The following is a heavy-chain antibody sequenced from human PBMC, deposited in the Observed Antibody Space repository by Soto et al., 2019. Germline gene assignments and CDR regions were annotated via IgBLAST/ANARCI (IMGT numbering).Heavy chain of an antibody. V-gene: IGHV4-34*11. CDR1: GGSLSAYY. CDR3: ARSAWGYAFDI. Sequence: SETLSLTCAVYGGSLSAYYSNWIRQSPGKGLEWIGYIYYRGSTKSNPSLKSRVTISVDTSKNQFSLKLRSVTAADTAVYYCARSAWGYAFDIWGQGTVVTVSS. D-gene: IGHD1-26*01. CDR2: IYYRGST. J-gene: IGHJ3*02.